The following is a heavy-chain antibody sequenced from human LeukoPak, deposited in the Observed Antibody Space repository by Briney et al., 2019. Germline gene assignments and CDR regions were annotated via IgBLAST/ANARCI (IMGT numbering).Heavy chain of an antibody. J-gene: IGHJ5*02. CDR2: ISAYNGNT. V-gene: IGHV1-18*01. CDR1: GYXFTSYS. D-gene: IGHD6-13*01. Sequence: ASVKASCKASGYXFTSYSISWVRQAPGQGHEWMGLISAYNGNTNYAQQLQGRVIMTIDTLTSTAHMELGSLRSDDTAVYYCARFNIGVAAAGEYNWFDPWGRGTLVTVSP. CDR3: ARFNIGVAAAGEYNWFDP.